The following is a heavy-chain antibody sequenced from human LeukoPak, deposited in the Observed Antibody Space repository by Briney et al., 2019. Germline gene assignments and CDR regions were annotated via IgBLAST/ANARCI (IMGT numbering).Heavy chain of an antibody. J-gene: IGHJ3*02. CDR1: GCTCTSYG. Sequence: ASVKVSCKASGCTCTSYGFSWVRPAPGQGLEWMGWISAYNGDTNYAQKLQGRVTMTTDTSTSTAYMGLRSLRSDDTAVYYGTSSWSRLRVDNWLTSDAFDIWGQGTMVTVSS. V-gene: IGHV1-18*01. CDR2: ISAYNGDT. D-gene: IGHD1-20*01. CDR3: TSSWSRLRVDNWLTSDAFDI.